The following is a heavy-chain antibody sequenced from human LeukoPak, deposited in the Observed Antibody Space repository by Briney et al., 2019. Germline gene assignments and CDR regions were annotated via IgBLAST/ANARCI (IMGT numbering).Heavy chain of an antibody. Sequence: TSQTLSLTCIVSGVSIMRGDYYWSWIRQAPGKGLEWIGYHYYSGTTDYSPSLKSRVDISVDTFRNQFSLRLTSVTAADTAVYYSARGRYYGDYIDYWGQGALVTVSS. V-gene: IGHV4-30-4*01. CDR2: HYYSGTT. D-gene: IGHD4-17*01. J-gene: IGHJ4*02. CDR3: ARGRYYGDYIDY. CDR1: GVSIMRGDYY.